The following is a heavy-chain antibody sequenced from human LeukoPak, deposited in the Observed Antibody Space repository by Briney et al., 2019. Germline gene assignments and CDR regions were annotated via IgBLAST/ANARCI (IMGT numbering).Heavy chain of an antibody. V-gene: IGHV3-30*04. CDR3: ATGFTWSLEY. CDR1: GFTFSRFP. CDR2: ISNDGSTT. Sequence: GGSLRLSCAASGFTFSRFPMHWVRQAPGKGLEWVAAISNDGSTTYDADSVKGRFTISRDKSKNTLYMQMKSLRPEDTALYYCATGFTWSLEYWGQGTMVAVSS. D-gene: IGHD2-8*02. J-gene: IGHJ4*02.